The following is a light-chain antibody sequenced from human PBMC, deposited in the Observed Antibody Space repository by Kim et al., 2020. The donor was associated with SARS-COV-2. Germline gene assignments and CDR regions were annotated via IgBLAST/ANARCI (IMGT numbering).Light chain of an antibody. V-gene: IGKV3-15*01. Sequence: EIVMTQSPATLSVSPGEKVTLSCRASQSVGSNLAWYQQKPGQAPRLLIYGASARATGLPDRFSGSGSGTEFTLTITGLQSEDFAIYYWQQYKNWPPLTFGGGTKVEIK. CDR3: QQYKNWPPLT. CDR2: GAS. CDR1: QSVGSN. J-gene: IGKJ4*01.